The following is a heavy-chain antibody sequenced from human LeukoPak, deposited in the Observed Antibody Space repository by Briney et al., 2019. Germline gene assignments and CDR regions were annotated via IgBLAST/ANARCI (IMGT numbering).Heavy chain of an antibody. V-gene: IGHV4-59*01. Sequence: KPSETLSLTCTVSGGSISSYYWSWIRQPPGKGLEWIGYIYYSGSTNYNPSLKSRVTISVDTSKNQFSLKLSSVTAADTAVYYCARESGGGYYYYGMDVWGQGTTVTVSS. CDR3: ARESGGGYYYYGMDV. CDR2: IYYSGST. CDR1: GGSISSYY. J-gene: IGHJ6*02. D-gene: IGHD3-16*01.